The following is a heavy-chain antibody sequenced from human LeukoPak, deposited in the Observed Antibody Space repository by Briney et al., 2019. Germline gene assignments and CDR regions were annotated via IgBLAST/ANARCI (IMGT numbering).Heavy chain of an antibody. CDR1: GFTFSDHY. CDR2: TRDKANSYTT. Sequence: PGGSLRLSCAASGFTFSDHYMVWVRQAPGKGLEWVGRTRDKANSYTTEYAASGKGRFTISRDASKTSLYLQMNSLKTEDTAVYYCARGDGYDRRSFDYWGQGTLVTVSS. CDR3: ARGDGYDRRSFDY. D-gene: IGHD5-12*01. V-gene: IGHV3-72*01. J-gene: IGHJ4*02.